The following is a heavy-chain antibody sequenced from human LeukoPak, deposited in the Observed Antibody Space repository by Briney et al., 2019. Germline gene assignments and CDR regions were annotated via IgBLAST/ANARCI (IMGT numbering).Heavy chain of an antibody. J-gene: IGHJ4*02. CDR3: ARIAVAGTYVDY. CDR1: GFTFSSYA. Sequence: GGSLRLSCAASGFTFSSYAMHWVRQAPGKGLVWVSRINSDGSSTSYADSVKGRFTISRDNAKNTLYLQMNSLRAEDTAVYYCARIAVAGTYVDYWGQGTLVTVSS. CDR2: INSDGSST. D-gene: IGHD6-19*01. V-gene: IGHV3-74*01.